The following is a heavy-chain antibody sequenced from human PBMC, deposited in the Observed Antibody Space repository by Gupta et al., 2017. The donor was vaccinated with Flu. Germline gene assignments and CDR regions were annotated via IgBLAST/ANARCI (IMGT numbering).Heavy chain of an antibody. J-gene: IGHJ4*02. V-gene: IGHV3-11*01. CDR1: GFPFSDFY. Sequence: VQLVESGGGLVKHGGSLRLSCAASGFPFSDFYMTWIRRAPGEGLEWLASISNGGDRMYSADSVKGRFTISRDNAKDSLYLQMNSLRVEDTAIYFCAREYFYGSGSYFPDWGQGTLVTVSS. CDR2: ISNGGDRM. D-gene: IGHD3-10*01. CDR3: AREYFYGSGSYFPD.